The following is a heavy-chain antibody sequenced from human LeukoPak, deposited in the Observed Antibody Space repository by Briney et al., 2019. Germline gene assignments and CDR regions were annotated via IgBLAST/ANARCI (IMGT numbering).Heavy chain of an antibody. D-gene: IGHD6-19*01. J-gene: IGHJ4*02. V-gene: IGHV1-46*01. Sequence: ASVKVSCKASGYTFTSYYMHWVRQAPGQGLEWMGIINPSGGSTSYAQKFQGRVTITADKSTSTAYMELSSLRSEDTAVYYCARDGAIAVADPRDYWGQGTLVTVSS. CDR1: GYTFTSYY. CDR3: ARDGAIAVADPRDY. CDR2: INPSGGST.